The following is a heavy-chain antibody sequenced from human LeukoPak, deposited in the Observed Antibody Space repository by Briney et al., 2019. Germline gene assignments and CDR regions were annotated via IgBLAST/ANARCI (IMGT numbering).Heavy chain of an antibody. D-gene: IGHD6-6*01. CDR3: ARERAIAARPWGLGY. CDR2: MNPNSGNT. CDR1: GYTFTSYD. Sequence: ASVKVSCKASGYTFTSYDINWVRQATGQGLEWMGWMNPNSGNTGYAQKFQGRVTMTRNTSISTAYMELSSLRSEDTAAYYCARERAIAARPWGLGYWGQGTLVTVSS. V-gene: IGHV1-8*01. J-gene: IGHJ4*02.